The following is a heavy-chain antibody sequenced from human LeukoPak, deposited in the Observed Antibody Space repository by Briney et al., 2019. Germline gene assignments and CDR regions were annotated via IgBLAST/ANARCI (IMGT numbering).Heavy chain of an antibody. CDR3: ATPRPDTSGWPDAFDI. Sequence: KVGESLKISCKAFGYRFTSYWIDWVRQMPGKGLEWMGIIYPDDSDTRYSPSFQGQVTISVDKSISTVYLLWSGLKASDTAMYYCATPRPDTSGWPDAFDIWGQGTMVTVSS. J-gene: IGHJ3*02. D-gene: IGHD6-19*01. V-gene: IGHV5-51*01. CDR1: GYRFTSYW. CDR2: IYPDDSDT.